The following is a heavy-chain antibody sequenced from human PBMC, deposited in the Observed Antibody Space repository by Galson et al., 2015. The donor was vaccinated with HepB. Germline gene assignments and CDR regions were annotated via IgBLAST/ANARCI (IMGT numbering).Heavy chain of an antibody. CDR1: GFTFSSYG. CDR2: ISYDGSNK. Sequence: SLRLSCAASGFTFSSYGMHWVRQAPGKGLEWVAVISYDGSNKYYADSVKGRFTISRDNSKNTLYLQMNSLRAEDTAVYYCAKSGPSDSFDPWGQGTLVTVSS. D-gene: IGHD3-10*01. CDR3: AKSGPSDSFDP. V-gene: IGHV3-30*18. J-gene: IGHJ5*02.